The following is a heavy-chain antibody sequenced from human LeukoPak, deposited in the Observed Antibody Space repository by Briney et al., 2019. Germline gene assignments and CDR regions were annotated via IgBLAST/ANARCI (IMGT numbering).Heavy chain of an antibody. J-gene: IGHJ5*02. V-gene: IGHV4-59*01. Sequence: SETLSLTCTVSGGSIGSYDWSWIRQPPGKGLEWIGNIHYSGNTNYNPSLRSRLTMSLDTSKNQFSLELRSVTAADTAVYYCARGAHYDVLTGYTKGSWFDPWGQGTLVTVSS. CDR2: IHYSGNT. CDR3: ARGAHYDVLTGYTKGSWFDP. D-gene: IGHD3-9*01. CDR1: GGSIGSYD.